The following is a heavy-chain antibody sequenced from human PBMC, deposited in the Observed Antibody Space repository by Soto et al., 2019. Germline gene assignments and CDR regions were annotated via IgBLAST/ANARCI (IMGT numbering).Heavy chain of an antibody. Sequence: PSETLSLTCTVSGGSISSGGYYWSWIRQHPGKGLEWIGYIYYSGSTNYNPSLKSRVTISVDTSKNQFSLKLSSVTAADTAVYYCARSPPPVICRFDYWGQGTLVTVS. V-gene: IGHV4-61*08. CDR1: GGSISSGGYY. D-gene: IGHD2-2*01. J-gene: IGHJ4*02. CDR3: ARSPPPVICRFDY. CDR2: IYYSGST.